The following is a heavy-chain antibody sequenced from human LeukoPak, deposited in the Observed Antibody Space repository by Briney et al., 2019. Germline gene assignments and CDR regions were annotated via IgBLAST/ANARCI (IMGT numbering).Heavy chain of an antibody. D-gene: IGHD3-22*01. Sequence: GGSLRLSCAASGFTFSNAWMSWVRQAPGKGLEWVGRIKSKTDGGTTDYAAPVKGRFTISRDDSKNTLYLQMNSLKTEDTAVYYCNIAPHYYDIPRYYMDVWGKGTTVTISS. V-gene: IGHV3-15*01. CDR2: IKSKTDGGTT. J-gene: IGHJ6*03. CDR3: NIAPHYYDIPRYYMDV. CDR1: GFTFSNAW.